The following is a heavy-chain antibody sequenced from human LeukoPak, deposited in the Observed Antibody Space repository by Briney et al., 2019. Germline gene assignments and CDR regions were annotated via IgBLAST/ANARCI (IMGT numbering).Heavy chain of an antibody. V-gene: IGHV3-15*01. Sequence: GGSLRLSCAASGFTFSSYAMSWVRQAPGKGLEWVGRIKSKTDGGTSDYAAPVQGRFTISRDDSKNTLYLEMNSLKIEDTAVYYCATDPGEWEPIWGQGTMVTVSS. CDR3: ATDPGEWEPI. CDR1: GFTFSSYA. D-gene: IGHD1-26*01. CDR2: IKSKTDGGTS. J-gene: IGHJ3*02.